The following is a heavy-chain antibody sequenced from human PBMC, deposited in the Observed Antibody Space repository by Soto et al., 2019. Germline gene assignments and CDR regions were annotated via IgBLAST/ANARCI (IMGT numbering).Heavy chain of an antibody. D-gene: IGHD2-2*01. CDR2: ISAYNGTT. CDR3: ASAPREYQLSPEY. V-gene: IGHV1-18*04. J-gene: IGHJ4*01. Sequence: ASVKVSCKASGYTFTSYGISWVRQSPGQGLEWMGWISAYNGTTNYAQKLQGRVTMTTDTCTSTAYMELRSLRSDDPAVYCCASAPREYQLSPEYWGQETMVTVSS. CDR1: GYTFTSYG.